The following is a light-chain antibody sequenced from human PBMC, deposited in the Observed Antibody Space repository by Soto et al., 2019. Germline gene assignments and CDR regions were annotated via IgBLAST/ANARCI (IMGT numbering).Light chain of an antibody. J-gene: IGLJ3*02. Sequence: QSVLTQPASVSGCPGQSITISCTGTSSDVGGYNYVSWYQQHPGKAPKLMIYDVSNRPSGVSNRFSGSKSGNTASLTISGLQAEDEADYYCNSYTSSSTWVFGGGTKLTVL. CDR2: DVS. V-gene: IGLV2-14*03. CDR1: SSDVGGYNY. CDR3: NSYTSSSTWV.